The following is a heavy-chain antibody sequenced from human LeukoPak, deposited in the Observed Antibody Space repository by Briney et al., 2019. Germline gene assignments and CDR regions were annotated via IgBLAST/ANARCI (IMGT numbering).Heavy chain of an antibody. CDR3: TTLYYYDGSGYYQGPGY. Sequence: GGSLRLSCAASGFTFISYSMNWVRQAPGKGLEWVSSISSSSSYIYYADSVKGRFTISRDNAKNSLYLQMNSLRAEDTAVYYCTTLYYYDGSGYYQGPGYWGQGTLVTVSS. CDR1: GFTFISYS. CDR2: ISSSSSYI. D-gene: IGHD3-22*01. J-gene: IGHJ4*02. V-gene: IGHV3-21*01.